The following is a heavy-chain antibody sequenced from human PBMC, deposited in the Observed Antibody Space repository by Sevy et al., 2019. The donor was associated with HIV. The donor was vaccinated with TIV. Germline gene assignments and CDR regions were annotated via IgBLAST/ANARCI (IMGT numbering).Heavy chain of an antibody. Sequence: ASVKVSCKASGYTFTSYGISWVRQAPGQGLEWMGWISAYNGNTNYAQKLQGRVTMITDTSTSTAYMELRSLRSDDTAVYYCARLGADSSGYYSDYYYYGMDVWGQGTTVTVSS. CDR1: GYTFTSYG. CDR2: ISAYNGNT. CDR3: ARLGADSSGYYSDYYYYGMDV. D-gene: IGHD3-22*01. J-gene: IGHJ6*02. V-gene: IGHV1-18*01.